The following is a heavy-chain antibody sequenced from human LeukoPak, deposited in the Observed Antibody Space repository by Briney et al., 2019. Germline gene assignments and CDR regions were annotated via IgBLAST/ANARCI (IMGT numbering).Heavy chain of an antibody. CDR1: GYTFTSYG. J-gene: IGHJ5*02. Sequence: ASVKVSCKASGYTFTSYGISWVRQAPGKGLEWMGRFDPEDGETIYAQKFQGRVTMTEDTSTDTAYMELSSLRSEDTAVYYCATVPKGYYDTSGYYPNWFDPWGQGTLVTVSS. D-gene: IGHD3-22*01. CDR3: ATVPKGYYDTSGYYPNWFDP. V-gene: IGHV1-24*01. CDR2: FDPEDGET.